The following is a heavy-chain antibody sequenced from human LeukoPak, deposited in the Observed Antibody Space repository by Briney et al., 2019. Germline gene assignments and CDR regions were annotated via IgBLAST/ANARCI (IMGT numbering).Heavy chain of an antibody. D-gene: IGHD6-19*01. J-gene: IGHJ4*02. CDR3: ATKQWLAPPPDS. V-gene: IGHV3-74*01. CDR2: INTDGTVT. Sequence: QTGGSLRLSCAASGLTFSKYWMLWVRQAPGKGLESVSRINTDGTVTTYADSVKGRFTVCRDNADNTMFLQMNSVRDEDTAVYYCATKQWLAPPPDSWGQGTPVTVSS. CDR1: GLTFSKYW.